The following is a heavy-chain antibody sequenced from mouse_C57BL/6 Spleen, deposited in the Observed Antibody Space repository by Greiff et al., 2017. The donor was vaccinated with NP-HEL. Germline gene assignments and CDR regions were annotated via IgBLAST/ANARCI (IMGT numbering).Heavy chain of an antibody. CDR1: GYTFTSYW. V-gene: IGHV1-52*01. D-gene: IGHD2-4*01. CDR3: ARRDYDYDGYYAMDY. CDR2: IDPSDSET. Sequence: QVQLQQPGAELVRPGSSVKLSCKASGYTFTSYWMHWVKQRPIQGLEWIGNIDPSDSETHYNQKFKDKATLTVDKSSSTAYMQLSSLTSEDSAVYYCARRDYDYDGYYAMDYWGQGTSVTVSS. J-gene: IGHJ4*01.